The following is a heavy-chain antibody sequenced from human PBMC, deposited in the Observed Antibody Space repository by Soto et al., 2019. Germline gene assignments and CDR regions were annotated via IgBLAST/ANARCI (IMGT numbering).Heavy chain of an antibody. Sequence: RGESLKISCKGSGYSFTSYWIGWVRQMPGKGLEWMGIIYPGDSDTRYSPSFQGQVTISADKSISTAYLQWSSLKASDTAMYYCARLSCSSTSCLRGWFDPWGQGTLVTVSS. V-gene: IGHV5-51*01. J-gene: IGHJ5*02. CDR1: GYSFTSYW. CDR3: ARLSCSSTSCLRGWFDP. D-gene: IGHD2-2*01. CDR2: IYPGDSDT.